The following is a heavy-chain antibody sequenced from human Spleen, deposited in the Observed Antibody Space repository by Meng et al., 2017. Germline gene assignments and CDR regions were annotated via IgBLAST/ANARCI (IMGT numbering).Heavy chain of an antibody. D-gene: IGHD5-24*01. CDR3: TSRGSGYNGVY. J-gene: IGHJ4*02. CDR2: ISSSSSYI. V-gene: IGHV3-21*01. Sequence: GESLKISCAASGFTFSRYVMHWVRQAPGKGLEWVSSISSSSSYIYYADSVKGRFTISRDNAKNSLYLQMNSLRAEDTAVYYCTSRGSGYNGVYWGQGTLVTVSS. CDR1: GFTFSRYV.